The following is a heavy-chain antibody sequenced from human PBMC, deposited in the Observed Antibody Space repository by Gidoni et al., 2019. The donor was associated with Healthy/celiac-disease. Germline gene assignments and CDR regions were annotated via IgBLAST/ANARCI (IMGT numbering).Heavy chain of an antibody. J-gene: IGHJ5*02. CDR3: ARGPVFGSLGPWFDP. CDR2: INHSGST. V-gene: IGHV4-34*01. Sequence: QVQLQQWGAGLLKPSETLSLTCAVYGGSFSGYYWSWIRQPPGKGLEWIGEINHSGSTNYNPSLKSRVTISVDTSKNQFSLKLSSVTAADTAVYYCARGPVFGSLGPWFDPWGQGTLVTVSS. D-gene: IGHD3-10*01. CDR1: GGSFSGYY.